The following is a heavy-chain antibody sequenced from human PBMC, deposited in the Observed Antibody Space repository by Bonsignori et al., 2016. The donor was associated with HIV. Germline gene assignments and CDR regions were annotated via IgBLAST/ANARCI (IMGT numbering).Heavy chain of an antibody. V-gene: IGHV1-2*02. J-gene: IGHJ4*02. D-gene: IGHD6-13*01. Sequence: WVRQAPGQGLEWMGWINPNSGGTNYAQKFQGRVTMTRDTSISTAYMELSRLRSDDTAVYYCARELGSSWYYFDYWGQGTLVTVSS. CDR2: INPNSGGT. CDR3: ARELGSSWYYFDY.